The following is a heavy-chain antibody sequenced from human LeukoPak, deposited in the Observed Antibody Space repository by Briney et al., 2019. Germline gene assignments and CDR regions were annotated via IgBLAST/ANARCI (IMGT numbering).Heavy chain of an antibody. CDR2: INHSGST. V-gene: IGHV4-39*07. Sequence: PSETLSLTCTVSGGSISRSRDYWGWIRQPPGKGLEWIGEINHSGSTNYNPSLKSRVTISVDTSKNQFSLKLSSVTAADTAVYYCARGSRCSGGSCYYRWFDPWGQGTLVTVSS. D-gene: IGHD2-15*01. CDR1: GGSISRSRDY. J-gene: IGHJ5*02. CDR3: ARGSRCSGGSCYYRWFDP.